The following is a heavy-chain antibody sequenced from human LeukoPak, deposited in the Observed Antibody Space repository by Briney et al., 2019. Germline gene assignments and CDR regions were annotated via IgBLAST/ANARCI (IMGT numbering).Heavy chain of an antibody. CDR1: GGTFSSYA. J-gene: IGHJ4*02. D-gene: IGHD5-12*01. CDR3: ARVPRARAGYAYYFDY. CDR2: IFPIFGTA. V-gene: IGHV1-69*13. Sequence: ASVKVSCKASGGTFSSYAISWVRQAPGQGLEWMGGIFPIFGTANYAQKFQGRVTITADESTSTAYMELSSLRSEDTAVYYCARVPRARAGYAYYFDYWGQGTLVTVSS.